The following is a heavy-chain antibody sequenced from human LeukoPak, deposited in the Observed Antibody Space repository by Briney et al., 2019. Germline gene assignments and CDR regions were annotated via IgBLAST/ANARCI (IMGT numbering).Heavy chain of an antibody. CDR3: ARLSRAAAGR. CDR1: GFTFSGYS. V-gene: IGHV3-21*01. J-gene: IGHJ4*02. Sequence: PGGSLRLSCAASGFTFSGYSMNWVRQAPGKGLEWVSSISSSSSYIYYADSVKGRFTISRDNAKNSLYLQMNSLRAEDTAVYYCARLSRAAAGRWGQGTLVTVSS. D-gene: IGHD6-13*01. CDR2: ISSSSSYI.